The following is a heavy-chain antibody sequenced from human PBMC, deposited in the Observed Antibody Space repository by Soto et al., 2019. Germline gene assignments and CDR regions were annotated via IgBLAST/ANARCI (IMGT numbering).Heavy chain of an antibody. CDR3: ARGRGSDY. Sequence: SETLSLTCAVYGGSFSGYYWSWIRQPPGKGLEWIGEINHSGSTNYNPSLKSRVTISVDTSKNQFSLKLSSVTAADTAVYYCARGRGSDYWGQGTLVTVSS. J-gene: IGHJ4*02. V-gene: IGHV4-34*01. D-gene: IGHD1-26*01. CDR2: INHSGST. CDR1: GGSFSGYY.